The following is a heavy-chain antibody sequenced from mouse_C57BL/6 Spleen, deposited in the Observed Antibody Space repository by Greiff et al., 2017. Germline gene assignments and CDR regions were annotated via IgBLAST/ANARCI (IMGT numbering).Heavy chain of an antibody. J-gene: IGHJ2*01. CDR1: GFTFSSYT. CDR3: ARHPSWDRRRYFDY. Sequence: EVKVVESGGGLVKPGGSLKLSCAASGFTFSSYTMSWVRQTPEKRLEWVATISGGGGNTCYPDSVKGRFTISRDNAENTLYLQLSSLRSEDTALYDCARHPSWDRRRYFDYWGQGTTLTVSS. V-gene: IGHV5-9*01. D-gene: IGHD4-1*01. CDR2: ISGGGGNT.